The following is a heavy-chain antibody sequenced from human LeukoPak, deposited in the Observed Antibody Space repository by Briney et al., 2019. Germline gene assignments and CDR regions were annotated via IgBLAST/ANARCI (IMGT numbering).Heavy chain of an antibody. CDR1: GFTFSSYG. V-gene: IGHV3-30*02. CDR2: IRYDGSNK. CDR3: AKDRYDILTGYSYSPQHDAFDI. D-gene: IGHD3-9*01. J-gene: IGHJ3*02. Sequence: GGSLRLSCAASGFTFSSYGMHWVRQAPGKGLEWVAFIRYDGSNKYYADSVKGRFTISRDNSKNTLYLQMNSLRAEDTAVYYCAKDRYDILTGYSYSPQHDAFDIWGQGTMVTVSS.